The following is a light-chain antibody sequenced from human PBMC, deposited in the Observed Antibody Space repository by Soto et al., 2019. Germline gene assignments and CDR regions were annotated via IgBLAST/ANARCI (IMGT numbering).Light chain of an antibody. CDR2: GAS. CDR1: QSVSSSY. Sequence: EIVLTQSPGTLSLSPGERATLSCRASQSVSSSYLAWYQQKPGQAPRLLIYGASSRATGIPDRFSGSGSGTDFTLTISRLEPEDFAVYYCQQYVSSPITFGQGTRLKIK. V-gene: IGKV3-20*01. J-gene: IGKJ5*01. CDR3: QQYVSSPIT.